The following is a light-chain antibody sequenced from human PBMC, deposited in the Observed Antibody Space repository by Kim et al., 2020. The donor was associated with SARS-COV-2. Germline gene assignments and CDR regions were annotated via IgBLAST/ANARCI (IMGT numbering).Light chain of an antibody. CDR3: LVWDSSSDV. CDR2: DDS. CDR1: NIGSKS. Sequence: SVAPGKTARITCGGNNIGSKSVHLYQQKPGQAPVLVVYDDSDRSSGIPERFSGSNSGNTATLTISRVEAGDEADYYCLVWDSSSDVIGTGTKVTVL. J-gene: IGLJ1*01. V-gene: IGLV3-21*03.